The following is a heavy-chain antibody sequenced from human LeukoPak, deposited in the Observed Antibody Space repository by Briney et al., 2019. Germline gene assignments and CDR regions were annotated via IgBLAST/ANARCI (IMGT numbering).Heavy chain of an antibody. Sequence: PSETLSLTCAVHGGPFSTFYWTWIRQPPGKGLEWIGEINHRGSTNYNPSLKSRVTIAVDTSKNQISLKLRSVTAADTAVCYCARSAITATTRSRRYYYYGMDVWGLGTTVTVSS. CDR3: ARSAITATTRSRRYYYYGMDV. J-gene: IGHJ6*02. CDR2: INHRGST. V-gene: IGHV4-34*01. D-gene: IGHD1-7*01. CDR1: GGPFSTFY.